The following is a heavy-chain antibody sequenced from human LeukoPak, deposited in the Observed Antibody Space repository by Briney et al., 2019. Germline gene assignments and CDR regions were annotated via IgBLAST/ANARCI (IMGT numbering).Heavy chain of an antibody. D-gene: IGHD3-3*01. J-gene: IGHJ4*02. CDR3: ARGTYYDFWSGYHFDY. Sequence: GASVKVSCKASGYTFTGYYMHWVRQAPGQGLEWMGWINPNSGGTNYAQKFQGRVTMTRDTSISTAYMELSRLRSDDTAVYYCARGTYYDFWSGYHFDYWGQGTLVTVSS. CDR2: INPNSGGT. CDR1: GYTFTGYY. V-gene: IGHV1-2*02.